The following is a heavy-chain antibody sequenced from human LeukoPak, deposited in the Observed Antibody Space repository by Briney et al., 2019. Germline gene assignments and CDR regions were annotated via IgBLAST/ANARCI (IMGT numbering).Heavy chain of an antibody. V-gene: IGHV3-74*01. CDR1: GFTFSSYW. D-gene: IGHD3-9*01. J-gene: IGHJ3*02. CDR3: ARDVLQLRYFDWLDAFNI. Sequence: GGSLTLSCAASGFTFSSYWMHWVRQAQGKGLVWVSRIKSDGSSTSYAGSVKGRFTISRDNATNTLYLQMNCLRAEDTAVYYCARDVLQLRYFDWLDAFNIWGQRTMVTVSS. CDR2: IKSDGSST.